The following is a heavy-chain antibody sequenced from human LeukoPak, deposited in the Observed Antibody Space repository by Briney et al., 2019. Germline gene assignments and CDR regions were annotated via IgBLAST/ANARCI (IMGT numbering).Heavy chain of an antibody. CDR2: TYYRSKWYN. Sequence: SQTLSLTCAISGDSVSSNSAAWNWIRQSPSRGLEWLGRTYYRSKWYNDYAVSVKSRITINPDTSKNQFSLQLSSVTAADTAVYYCARSKRDGGSGSYYKYYFDYWGQGTLVTVSS. V-gene: IGHV6-1*01. CDR3: ARSKRDGGSGSYYKYYFDY. CDR1: GDSVSSNSAA. J-gene: IGHJ4*02. D-gene: IGHD3-10*01.